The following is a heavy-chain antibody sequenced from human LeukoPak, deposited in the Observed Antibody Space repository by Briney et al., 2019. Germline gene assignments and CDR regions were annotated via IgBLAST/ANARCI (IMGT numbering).Heavy chain of an antibody. Sequence: SGPTLVKPTQTLTLTCTFSGFSLSTSGVGVGWIRQPPGKALEGLALIYWNDDKRYSPSLKSRLTITKDTSKNQVVLTMTNMDPVDTATYYCAHSPGIAAAATDAFDIWGQGTMVTVSS. V-gene: IGHV2-5*01. CDR1: GFSLSTSGVG. CDR3: AHSPGIAAAATDAFDI. D-gene: IGHD6-13*01. J-gene: IGHJ3*02. CDR2: IYWNDDK.